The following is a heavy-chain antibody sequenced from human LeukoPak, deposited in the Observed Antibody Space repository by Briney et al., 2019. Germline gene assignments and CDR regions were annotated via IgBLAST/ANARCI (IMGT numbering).Heavy chain of an antibody. CDR3: AGLYASGSYYGY. CDR2: INHSGST. V-gene: IGHV4-34*01. Sequence: SETLSLTCAVYGGSFSGYYWSWIRQPPGKGLEWIGEINHSGSTNYNPSLKSRVTISVDTSKNQFSLKLSSVTAADTAVYYCAGLYASGSYYGYWGQGALVTVSS. J-gene: IGHJ4*02. D-gene: IGHD3-10*01. CDR1: GGSFSGYY.